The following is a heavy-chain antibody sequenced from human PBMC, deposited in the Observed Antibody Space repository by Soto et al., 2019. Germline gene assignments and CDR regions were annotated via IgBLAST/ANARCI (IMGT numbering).Heavy chain of an antibody. CDR2: ISDDGSSK. CDR3: ARDQGRIYYYYPALDV. Sequence: QVQLVESGGGVVQPGRSLRLSCAASGFSFSSYAMHWVRQPPGKGLEWVAVISDDGSSKYDADSAKGRLTISRDNSRNTLYLQMNSLTAEDTAVYYCARDQGRIYYYYPALDVWGQGTTVTVSS. J-gene: IGHJ6*02. V-gene: IGHV3-30-3*01. CDR1: GFSFSSYA. D-gene: IGHD3-10*01.